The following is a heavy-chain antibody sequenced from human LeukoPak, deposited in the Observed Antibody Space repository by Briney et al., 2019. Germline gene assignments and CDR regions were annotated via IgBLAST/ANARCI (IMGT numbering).Heavy chain of an antibody. Sequence: GGSLRLSCAASGFTFSSYGMHWVRQAPGKGLEWVAFIRYDGSNKYYADSVKGRFTISRDNSKNTLYLQMSSLRAEDTAVYYCAKDLTSDSSWRITMIVVVSPHFDYWGQGTLVTVSS. D-gene: IGHD3-22*01. CDR1: GFTFSSYG. J-gene: IGHJ4*02. CDR3: AKDLTSDSSWRITMIVVVSPHFDY. V-gene: IGHV3-30*02. CDR2: IRYDGSNK.